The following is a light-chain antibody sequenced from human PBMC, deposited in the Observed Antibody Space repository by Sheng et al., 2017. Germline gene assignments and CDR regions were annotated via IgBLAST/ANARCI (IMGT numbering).Light chain of an antibody. CDR3: QQYADSRT. Sequence: EYVMTQSPGTLSLSPGESATLSCRASQSVKNNYLSWYQQKPGQPPRLLIYYTSTRAAGVPDRFSGSGSGTDFTLTIRSLEPDDFAVYYCQQYADSRTFGPGTRVEFK. V-gene: IGKV3-20*01. J-gene: IGKJ3*01. CDR2: YTS. CDR1: QSVKNNY.